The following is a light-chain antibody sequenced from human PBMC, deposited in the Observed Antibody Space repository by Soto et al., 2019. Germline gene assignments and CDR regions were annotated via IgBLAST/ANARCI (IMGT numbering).Light chain of an antibody. Sequence: QSALTQPASVSGSPGQSITISCSGNAVSYQLVSWYQQQPGKAPKLILYNVTRRPSGVSNRFSGFKSGTTASLEITGLQAEDEADYYCCSFVGVTNDVFGNGTKVTVL. J-gene: IGLJ1*01. V-gene: IGLV2-23*02. CDR2: NVT. CDR3: CSFVGVTNDV. CDR1: GNAVSYQL.